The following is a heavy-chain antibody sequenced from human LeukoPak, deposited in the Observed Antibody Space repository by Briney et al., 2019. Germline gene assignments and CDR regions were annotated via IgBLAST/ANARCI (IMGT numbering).Heavy chain of an antibody. CDR3: ARADGSGVDAFDI. CDR2: IYSGGST. D-gene: IGHD2-15*01. CDR1: GFTVSSNY. V-gene: IGHV3-53*01. J-gene: IGHJ3*02. Sequence: GGSLRLSCAASGFTVSSNYMSWVRQAPGKGLEWVSVIYSGGSTYYSDSVKGRFTISRDNSKNTLYLQMNSLRAEDTAVYYCARADGSGVDAFDIWGQGTMVTVSS.